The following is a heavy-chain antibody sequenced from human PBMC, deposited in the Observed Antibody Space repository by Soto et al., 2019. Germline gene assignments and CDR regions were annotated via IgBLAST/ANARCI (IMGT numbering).Heavy chain of an antibody. J-gene: IGHJ3*02. Sequence: ASVKVSCKASGYTFTGYYMHWVRQAPGQGLEWMGWINPNSGGTNYAQKFQGRVTMTRDTSISTAYMELSSLRSEDTAVYYCARDRRGDGDIVVVPAAGVNAFDIWGQGTMVTVSS. D-gene: IGHD2-2*01. CDR3: ARDRRGDGDIVVVPAAGVNAFDI. V-gene: IGHV1-2*02. CDR1: GYTFTGYY. CDR2: INPNSGGT.